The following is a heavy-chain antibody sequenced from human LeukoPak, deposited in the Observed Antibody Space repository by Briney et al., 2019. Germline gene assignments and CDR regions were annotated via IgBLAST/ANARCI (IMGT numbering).Heavy chain of an antibody. CDR2: IYYSGST. Sequence: SETLSLTCTVSGGSISSYYWSWIRQPPGKGLEWIGYIYYSGSTNYNPSLKSRVTISVDTSKNQFSLKLSSVTAADTAVYYCARGGDTKYCSGGSCYLNYYYYMDVWGKGTTVTVSS. CDR3: ARGGDTKYCSGGSCYLNYYYYMDV. D-gene: IGHD2-15*01. J-gene: IGHJ6*03. CDR1: GGSISSYY. V-gene: IGHV4-59*12.